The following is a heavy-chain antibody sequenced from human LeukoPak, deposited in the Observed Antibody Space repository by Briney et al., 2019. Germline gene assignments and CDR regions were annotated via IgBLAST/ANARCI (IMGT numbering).Heavy chain of an antibody. CDR3: ARGFSSSWYYWFDP. D-gene: IGHD6-13*01. Sequence: SETLSLTCTVSGGSVSSGSYYWSWIRQPPGKGLEWIGEINHSGSTNYNPSLKSRVTISVDTSKNQFSLKLSSVTAADTAVYYCARGFSSSWYYWFDPWGQGTLVTVSS. CDR2: INHSGST. V-gene: IGHV4-39*07. CDR1: GGSVSSGSYY. J-gene: IGHJ5*02.